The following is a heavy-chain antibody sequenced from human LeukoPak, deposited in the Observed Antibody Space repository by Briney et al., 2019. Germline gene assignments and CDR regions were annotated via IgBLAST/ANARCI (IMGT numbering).Heavy chain of an antibody. Sequence: GESLKISCKGSGYSFTSYWIGWVRQMPGKGLEWMGIIYPGDSDTRYSPSFQGQVTISADKSISTAYLQWSSLKASGTAMYYCAREPSLYCSGGSCYSGGRWFDPWGQGTLVTVSS. J-gene: IGHJ5*02. V-gene: IGHV5-51*01. CDR2: IYPGDSDT. CDR3: AREPSLYCSGGSCYSGGRWFDP. D-gene: IGHD2-15*01. CDR1: GYSFTSYW.